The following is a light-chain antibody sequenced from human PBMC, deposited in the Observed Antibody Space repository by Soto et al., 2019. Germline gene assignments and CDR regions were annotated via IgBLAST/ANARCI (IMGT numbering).Light chain of an antibody. Sequence: PGERATLSYRASQSVSSSYLAWYQQKPGRAPRLLIYGASSRATGIPDRFSGSGFGTDFTLTISRLEPEDFAVYYCQQYGSSRTFGQGTKV. CDR2: GAS. CDR3: QQYGSSRT. J-gene: IGKJ1*01. CDR1: QSVSSSY. V-gene: IGKV3-20*01.